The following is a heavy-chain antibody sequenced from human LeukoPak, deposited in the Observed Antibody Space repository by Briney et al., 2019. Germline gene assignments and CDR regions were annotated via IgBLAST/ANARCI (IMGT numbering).Heavy chain of an antibody. CDR3: AAYSSSFLAFDI. Sequence: SETLSLTCTVSAYSISSAYYWGWIRQPPGKGLEWIGSIYHSGSTYYNPSLKSRVTISVDTSKNQFSLKLSSVTAADTAVYYCAAYSSSFLAFDIWGQGTMVTVSS. D-gene: IGHD6-6*01. J-gene: IGHJ3*02. V-gene: IGHV4-38-2*02. CDR1: AYSISSAYY. CDR2: IYHSGST.